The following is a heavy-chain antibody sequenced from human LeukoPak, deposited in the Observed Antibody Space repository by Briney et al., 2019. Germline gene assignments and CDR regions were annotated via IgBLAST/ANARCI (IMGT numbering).Heavy chain of an antibody. CDR3: ARAVSGY. V-gene: IGHV4-34*01. D-gene: IGHD6-19*01. J-gene: IGHJ4*02. CDR1: GGSFSGYS. Sequence: KPSETLSLTCAVYGGSFSGYSWSWIRQPPGKGLEWIGEINHSGSTNYNPSLKSRVTISVDTSKNQFSLKLSSVTAADTAVYYCARAVSGYWGQGTLVTVSS. CDR2: INHSGST.